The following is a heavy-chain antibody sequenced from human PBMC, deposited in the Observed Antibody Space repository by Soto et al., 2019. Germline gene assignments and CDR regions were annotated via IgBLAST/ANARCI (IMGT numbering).Heavy chain of an antibody. CDR3: ARGYRQSGYSSSWVFDY. CDR2: MYYSGST. CDR1: GGSINSGGYY. J-gene: IGHJ4*02. Sequence: QVQLRESGPGLVKPSQTLSLTCTVSGGSINSGGYYWNWIRQHPGKGLEWIGYMYYSGSTYYNPFRRRRVIISADTSENHVSLKLRSVTAADTAVYFCARGYRQSGYSSSWVFDYLGQGTLVNVSS. D-gene: IGHD6-13*01. V-gene: IGHV4-31*03.